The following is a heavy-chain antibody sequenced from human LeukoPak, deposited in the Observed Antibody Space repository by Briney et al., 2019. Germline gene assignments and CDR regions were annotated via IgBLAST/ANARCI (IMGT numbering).Heavy chain of an antibody. CDR1: GYTFTSCY. J-gene: IGHJ5*02. CDR3: AREYSGSYLYNWFDP. Sequence: GASVKVSCKASGYTFTSCYMHWVRQAPGQGLEWMGIINPSGGSTSYAQKFQGRVTMTRDMSTSTVYMELSSLRSEDTAVYYCAREYSGSYLYNWFDPWGQGTLVTVSS. D-gene: IGHD1-26*01. V-gene: IGHV1-46*01. CDR2: INPSGGST.